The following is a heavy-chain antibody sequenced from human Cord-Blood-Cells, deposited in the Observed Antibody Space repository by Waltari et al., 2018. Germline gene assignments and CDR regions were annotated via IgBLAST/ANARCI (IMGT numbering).Heavy chain of an antibody. CDR1: GYTFTGYY. J-gene: IGHJ3*02. D-gene: IGHD3-10*01. CDR2: INPNSGGT. V-gene: IGHV1-2*04. Sequence: QVQLVQSGAEVKKPGASVKVSCKASGYTFTGYYMHWVRQAPGQGLEWMGWINPNSGGTNYAQKFQGWVTMTRDTSISTAYMELSSLRSDDTAVYYCARHYYGSGTLGAFDIWGQGTMVTVSS. CDR3: ARHYYGSGTLGAFDI.